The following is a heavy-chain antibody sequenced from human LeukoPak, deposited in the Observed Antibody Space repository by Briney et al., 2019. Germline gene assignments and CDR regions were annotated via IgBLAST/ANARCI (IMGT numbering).Heavy chain of an antibody. V-gene: IGHV3-30*02. J-gene: IGHJ5*02. CDR2: IRYDGSNK. CDR1: GFTFSSYG. CDR3: VRGLGSDNWFDP. D-gene: IGHD3-16*01. Sequence: GGSLRLSCAASGFTFSSYGMHWVRQAPGKGLEWVAFIRYDGSNKYYADSVKGRFTISRDNSKNTLYLQVNSLRAEDTAVYYCVRGLGSDNWFDPWGQGTLVTVSS.